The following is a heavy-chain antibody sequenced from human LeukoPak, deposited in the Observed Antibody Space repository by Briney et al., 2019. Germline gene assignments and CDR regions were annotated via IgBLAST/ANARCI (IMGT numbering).Heavy chain of an antibody. Sequence: GGSLRLSCAASGFTFSSYWMTWVRQAPGKGLKGLAKLKQDGSEEYYVDSVKGRFTFSRDNAKNSLYLQMNSRRAEDTAVYYCARDGLGSAFDYWGQGTLVTVSS. CDR2: LKQDGSEE. CDR1: GFTFSSYW. CDR3: ARDGLGSAFDY. J-gene: IGHJ4*02. V-gene: IGHV3-7*01. D-gene: IGHD3/OR15-3a*01.